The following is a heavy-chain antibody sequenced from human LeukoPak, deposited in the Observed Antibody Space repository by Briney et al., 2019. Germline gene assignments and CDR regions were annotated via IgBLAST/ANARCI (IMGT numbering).Heavy chain of an antibody. Sequence: SETLSLTCTVSGYSVSSGYYWGWIRQPPGKGLEWIGSMYHSGDTYYNPSLKSRVTISVDTSKNQLSLKLSSVTAADTAVYYCARLKAHLGTSWYGTWFDPWGQGTLVTVSS. CDR3: ARLKAHLGTSWYGTWFDP. J-gene: IGHJ5*02. D-gene: IGHD2-2*01. V-gene: IGHV4-38-2*02. CDR2: MYHSGDT. CDR1: GYSVSSGYY.